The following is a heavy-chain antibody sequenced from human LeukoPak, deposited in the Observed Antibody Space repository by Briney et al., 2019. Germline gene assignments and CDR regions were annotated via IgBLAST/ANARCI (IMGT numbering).Heavy chain of an antibody. CDR2: ISWNSGSI. V-gene: IGHV3-9*02. D-gene: IGHD6-13*01. J-gene: IGHJ5*02. CDR3: AREGSSSYIKHSHLYNWFDP. CDR1: GFTSDDYD. Sequence: GGSLRLSCAASGFTSDDYDMHWVRQAPGKGLEWVSGISWNSGSIAYADSVKGRFTISRDNAKNSLYLQMNSLRPEDTALYYCAREGSSSYIKHSHLYNWFDPWGQGTLVTVSS.